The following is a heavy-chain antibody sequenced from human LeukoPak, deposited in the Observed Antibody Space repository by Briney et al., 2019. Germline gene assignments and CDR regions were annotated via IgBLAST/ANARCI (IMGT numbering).Heavy chain of an antibody. CDR3: ARDPGTYCSSTSCQRGWFDP. CDR2: INHSGST. D-gene: IGHD2-2*01. CDR1: GGSFSGYY. J-gene: IGHJ5*02. Sequence: TSETLSLTCAVYGGSFSGYYWSWIRQPPGKGLEWIGEINHSGSTNYNPSLKSRVTISVDTSKNQFSLKLSSVTAADTAVYYCARDPGTYCSSTSCQRGWFDPWGQGTLVTVSS. V-gene: IGHV4-34*01.